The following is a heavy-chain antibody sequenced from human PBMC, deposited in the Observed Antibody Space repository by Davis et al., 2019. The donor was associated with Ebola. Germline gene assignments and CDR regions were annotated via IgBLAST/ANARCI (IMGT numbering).Heavy chain of an antibody. Sequence: PGGSLRLSCEASGFSFSGYTMTWVRQAPGKGLEWVAKMKEDGSDEHYVDSVKGRFTISRDNAKNSLYLQMNSLRVDVTAVYYCARGGLSRLDHWGQGTVVTVSS. D-gene: IGHD3-22*01. CDR1: GFSFSGYT. V-gene: IGHV3-7*04. J-gene: IGHJ4*02. CDR3: ARGGLSRLDH. CDR2: MKEDGSDE.